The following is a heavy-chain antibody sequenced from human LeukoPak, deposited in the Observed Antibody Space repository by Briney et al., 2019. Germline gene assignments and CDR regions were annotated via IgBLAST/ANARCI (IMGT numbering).Heavy chain of an antibody. CDR3: ARDGCDSGGYNY. CDR2: IYSSGST. D-gene: IGHD5-12*01. J-gene: IGHJ4*01. Sequence: SETLSLTCTVSGGSISSYYWNWIRQTAGKGLEWIGRIYSSGSTNYNPSLKSRVTISVDKSKNQFSLKLSSVTAADTAVYYCARDGCDSGGYNYWGQGTLVTVSS. V-gene: IGHV4-4*07. CDR1: GGSISSYY.